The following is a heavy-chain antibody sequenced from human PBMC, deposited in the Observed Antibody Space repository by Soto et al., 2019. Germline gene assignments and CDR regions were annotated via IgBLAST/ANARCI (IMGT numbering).Heavy chain of an antibody. V-gene: IGHV4-31*03. CDR2: IFYSGTT. Sequence: PSETLSLTCTVSGGSISSGGYYWSWIRQYPGKGLEWIGNIFYSGTTSYNPSLKSRVAISIDTSKNQFSLKLSSVTAADTAVYYCARERQPYINPQGGWFGPWGQGTLVTVSS. D-gene: IGHD4-4*01. J-gene: IGHJ5*02. CDR1: GGSISSGGYY. CDR3: ARERQPYINPQGGWFGP.